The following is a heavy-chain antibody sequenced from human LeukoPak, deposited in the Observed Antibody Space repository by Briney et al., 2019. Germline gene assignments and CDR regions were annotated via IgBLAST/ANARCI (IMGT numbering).Heavy chain of an antibody. Sequence: SETLSLTCAVYGGSFSVDYWSWIRQPPGNALECICEINHSGITNYNPSLKSPVSISLDTSKNQYSLNLSSVTAADTAVYYCAREQQGNFDYWGQGTLVTVFS. CDR2: INHSGIT. V-gene: IGHV4-34*01. D-gene: IGHD1/OR15-1a*01. J-gene: IGHJ4*02. CDR3: AREQQGNFDY. CDR1: GGSFSVDY.